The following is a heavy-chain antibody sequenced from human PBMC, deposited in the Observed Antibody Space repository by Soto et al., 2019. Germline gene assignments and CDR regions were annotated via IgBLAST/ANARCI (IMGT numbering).Heavy chain of an antibody. Sequence: QVQLQESGPGLVKPSETLSLTCTVAGASISGFYWSGIRKSAWMGLEWLGRIYATGTTAYNPSLKSLVMMSVNKSKKQFSLKLRSVTAADTAVYYCVMDGTTTVRDWFDPWGQGISVTVSS. CDR2: IYATGTT. CDR1: GASISGFY. D-gene: IGHD1-1*01. V-gene: IGHV4-4*07. CDR3: VMDGTTTVRDWFDP. J-gene: IGHJ5*02.